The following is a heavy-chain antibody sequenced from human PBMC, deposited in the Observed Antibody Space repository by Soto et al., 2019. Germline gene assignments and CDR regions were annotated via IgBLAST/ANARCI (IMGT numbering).Heavy chain of an antibody. CDR2: IKPDGSAT. CDR3: FGGNGGPQ. CDR1: DFTFRNYW. J-gene: IGHJ4*02. V-gene: IGHV3-7*03. D-gene: IGHD3-16*01. Sequence: GSLRLSCATSDFTFRNYWMNWVRQAPGKGLEWVANIKPDGSATNYVDSVKGRFTISRDNVRNSVSLQMNSLRVEDTAVYFCFGGNGGPQWGQGTLVTGS.